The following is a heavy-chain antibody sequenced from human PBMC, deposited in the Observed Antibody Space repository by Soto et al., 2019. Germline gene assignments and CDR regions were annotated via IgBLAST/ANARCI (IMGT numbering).Heavy chain of an antibody. Sequence: SLRLSFQSSGFPFIIYGLHWFRKTPCKGLEWVAVIWYDGSNKYYADSVKGRFTISRDNSKNTLYLQMNSLRAEDTAVYYCARDEGSIAVAGTNYYYGMDVWGQGT. J-gene: IGHJ6*02. CDR3: ARDEGSIAVAGTNYYYGMDV. CDR1: GFPFIIYG. CDR2: IWYDGSNK. V-gene: IGHV3-33*01. D-gene: IGHD6-19*01.